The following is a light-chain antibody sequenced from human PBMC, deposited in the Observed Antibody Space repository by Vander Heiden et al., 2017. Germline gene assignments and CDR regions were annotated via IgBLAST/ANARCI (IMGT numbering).Light chain of an antibody. V-gene: IGKV4-1*01. Sequence: DIVMTRSPDSLAVSMGERGTSNCKSSQIVLYSSNNKNYLAWYRQKPGQPPVLLISWASTRESGVPDRFSGSGSGTDFTLTISSLQAEDVAVYHCQQYYPTLTFGQGTLLEIK. CDR1: QIVLYSSNNKNY. CDR2: WAS. J-gene: IGKJ5*01. CDR3: QQYYPTLT.